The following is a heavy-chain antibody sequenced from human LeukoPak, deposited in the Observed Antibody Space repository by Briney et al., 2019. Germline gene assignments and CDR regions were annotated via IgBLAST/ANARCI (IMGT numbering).Heavy chain of an antibody. CDR1: GYSFTSYW. CDR3: AGRGTYAGLTKPIDY. Sequence: GESLKISCKGSGYSFTSYWIGWVRQMPGKGLEWMGIIYPGDSDTRYSPSFQGQVTISADKSISTAYLQWSSLKASDTAMYYCAGRGTYAGLTKPIDYWGQGTLVTVSS. CDR2: IYPGDSDT. J-gene: IGHJ4*02. V-gene: IGHV5-51*01. D-gene: IGHD1-1*01.